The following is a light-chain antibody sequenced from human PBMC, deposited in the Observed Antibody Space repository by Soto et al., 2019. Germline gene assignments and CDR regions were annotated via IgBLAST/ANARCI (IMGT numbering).Light chain of an antibody. V-gene: IGKV3-20*01. CDR2: GAS. Sequence: EIVLTQSPGTLSLSPGERATFSCRASQSISNYLAWYQQKPGQAPRLLIYGASNRATGIPDRISGSGSGTDFTLTISRLEPEDFAVYYCQQYGSSPWTFGQGTTVDIK. CDR3: QQYGSSPWT. J-gene: IGKJ1*01. CDR1: QSISNY.